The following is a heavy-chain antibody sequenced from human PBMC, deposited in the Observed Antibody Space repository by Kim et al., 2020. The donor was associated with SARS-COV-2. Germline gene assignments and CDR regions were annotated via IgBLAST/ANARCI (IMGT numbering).Heavy chain of an antibody. CDR2: FDPEDGET. D-gene: IGHD1-1*01. CDR3: ATPPPNLLLGGYPPDWSYWFNP. V-gene: IGHV1-24*01. CDR1: GYTLTELS. Sequence: ASVKVSCKVSGYTLTELSMHWVRQAPGKGLEWMGGFDPEDGETIYAQKFQGRVTMTEDTSTDTAYMELSSLRSEDTAVYYCATPPPNLLLGGYPPDWSYWFNPWGQGTLVTVSS. J-gene: IGHJ5*02.